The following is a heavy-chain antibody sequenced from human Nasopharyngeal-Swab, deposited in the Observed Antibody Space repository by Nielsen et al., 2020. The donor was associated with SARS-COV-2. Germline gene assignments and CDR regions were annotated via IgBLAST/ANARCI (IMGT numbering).Heavy chain of an antibody. CDR1: GFTFSTST. V-gene: IGHV3-23*01. CDR3: AKGAYCGGDCYGYFDY. Sequence: GESLKISCAASGFTFSTSTMSWVRQAPGKGLEWVSAITGSGDYKSYADSVKGRFTISRDNSKNTLYLQMNSLRAEDTAVYYCAKGAYCGGDCYGYFDYWGQGTLVTVSS. CDR2: ITGSGDYK. J-gene: IGHJ4*02. D-gene: IGHD2-21*02.